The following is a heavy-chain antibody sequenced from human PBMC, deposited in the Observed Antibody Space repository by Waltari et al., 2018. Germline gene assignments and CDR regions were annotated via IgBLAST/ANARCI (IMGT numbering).Heavy chain of an antibody. D-gene: IGHD3-3*01. CDR3: ARDLRHPSYYDFSFDT. V-gene: IGHV4-61*02. CDR1: GGSINREFYY. Sequence: VELQESGPGLVKPSQTLSLTCGVSGGSINREFYYWHWIRQPAGKGLEWIGRIYTSGDTNDNPSLKTRVSISVDTSRNQFSLKLTSVTAADTAVYYCARDLRHPSYYDFSFDTWGQGSLVTVSS. J-gene: IGHJ5*02. CDR2: IYTSGDT.